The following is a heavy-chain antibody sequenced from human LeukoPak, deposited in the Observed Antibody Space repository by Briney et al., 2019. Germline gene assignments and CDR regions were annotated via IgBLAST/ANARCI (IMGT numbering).Heavy chain of an antibody. CDR3: AREARGQHLVVGFDY. Sequence: GGSLRLSRAVSGFTFSSYWMSWVRQAPGKGLEWVANIDQDGSEKHYVDSVKGRFTISRDNVKNSLYLQMNSLRAEDTAVYYCAREARGQHLVVGFDYWGQGTLVTVSS. CDR1: GFTFSSYW. D-gene: IGHD6-13*01. CDR2: IDQDGSEK. J-gene: IGHJ4*02. V-gene: IGHV3-7*01.